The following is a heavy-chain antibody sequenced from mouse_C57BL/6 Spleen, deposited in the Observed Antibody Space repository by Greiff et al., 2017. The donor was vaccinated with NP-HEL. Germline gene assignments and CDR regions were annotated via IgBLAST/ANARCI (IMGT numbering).Heavy chain of an antibody. D-gene: IGHD1-1*01. V-gene: IGHV1-26*01. Sequence: EVQLQQSGPELVKPGASVKISCKASGYTFTDYYMNWVKQSHGKSLEWIGDINPNNGGTSYNQKFKGKATLTVDKSSSTAYMELRSLTSEDSAVYYCARYYYGTCYWYFDVWGTGTTVTVSS. CDR3: ARYYYGTCYWYFDV. CDR1: GYTFTDYY. J-gene: IGHJ1*03. CDR2: INPNNGGT.